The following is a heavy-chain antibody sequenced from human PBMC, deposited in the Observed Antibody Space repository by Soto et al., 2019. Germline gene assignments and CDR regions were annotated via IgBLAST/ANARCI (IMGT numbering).Heavy chain of an antibody. V-gene: IGHV4-34*01. CDR3: ARGKLSDYVWGSYRYHFDY. Sequence: SETLSLTCAVYGGSFSVYSWRWIRHPPGKGLEWIGEINHSGSTNYNPSLKSRVTISVDTSKNQFSLKLSSVTAADTAVYYCARGKLSDYVWGSYRYHFDYWGQGTVVTVSS. J-gene: IGHJ4*02. CDR1: GGSFSVYS. CDR2: INHSGST. D-gene: IGHD3-16*02.